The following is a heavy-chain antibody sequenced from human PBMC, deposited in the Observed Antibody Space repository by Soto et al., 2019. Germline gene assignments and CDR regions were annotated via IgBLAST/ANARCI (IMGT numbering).Heavy chain of an antibody. J-gene: IGHJ4*02. CDR1: GFTFGDYA. CDR3: TRVTTRGYSYGPDY. Sequence: GGSLRLSCTASGFTFGDYAMSWFRQAPGKGLEWVGFIRSKAYGGTTEYAASVKGRFTTSRDDSKSIAYLQMNSLKTEDTAVYYCTRVTTRGYSYGPDYWGQGTLVTVSS. V-gene: IGHV3-49*03. CDR2: IRSKAYGGTT. D-gene: IGHD5-18*01.